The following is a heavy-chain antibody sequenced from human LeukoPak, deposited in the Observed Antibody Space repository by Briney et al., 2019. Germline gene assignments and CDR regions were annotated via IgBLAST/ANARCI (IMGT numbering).Heavy chain of an antibody. D-gene: IGHD3-3*01. Sequence: ASVKASCKASGYTFTIYGITWVRQAPGQGLEWMGWISAYDGNSNYAEKLQGRVTMTTDTSTSTAYMELRSLRSDDTAVYYCARDGKGRYDFRENDYWGQGTLVTVSS. CDR3: ARDGKGRYDFRENDY. J-gene: IGHJ4*02. CDR2: ISAYDGNS. CDR1: GYTFTIYG. V-gene: IGHV1-18*01.